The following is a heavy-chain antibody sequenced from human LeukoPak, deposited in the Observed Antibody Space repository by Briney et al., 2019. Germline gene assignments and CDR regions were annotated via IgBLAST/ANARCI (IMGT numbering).Heavy chain of an antibody. CDR3: ATSSSSWYGDFDY. D-gene: IGHD6-13*01. CDR1: GGIFSSYA. CDR2: LIPICGTA. V-gene: IGHV1-69*13. J-gene: IGHJ4*02. Sequence: SVKVSCKACGGIFSSYAISGVRQASGQGREGMGGLIPICGTANYAQKFQGRVTITPDASQSTAYMELSSLRSEATAVYYCATSSSSWYGDFDYWGQGTLVTPSS.